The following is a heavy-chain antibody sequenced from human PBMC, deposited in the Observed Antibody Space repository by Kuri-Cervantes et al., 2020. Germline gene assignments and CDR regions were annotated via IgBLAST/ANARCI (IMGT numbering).Heavy chain of an antibody. V-gene: IGHV3-30*03. CDR1: EFTFSNYG. Sequence: GESLKISCAASEFTFSNYGMHWVRQAPGKGLEWVAVISYDGSYKYYAGSVKGRFTISRDNSKNTLYLQMNSLRAEDTAVYYCARESSSPGKYYYYYGMDVWGQGTTVTVSS. D-gene: IGHD6-13*01. J-gene: IGHJ6*02. CDR3: ARESSSPGKYYYYYGMDV. CDR2: ISYDGSYK.